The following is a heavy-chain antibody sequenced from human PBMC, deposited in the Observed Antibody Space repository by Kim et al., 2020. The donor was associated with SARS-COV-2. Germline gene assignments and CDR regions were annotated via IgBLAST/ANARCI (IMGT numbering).Heavy chain of an antibody. J-gene: IGHJ5*02. CDR2: IYYSGST. V-gene: IGHV4-39*01. CDR1: GGSISSSSYY. Sequence: SETLSLTCTVSGGSISSSSYYWGWIRQPPGKGLEWIGSIYYSGSTYYNPSLKSRVTISVDTSKNQFSLKLSSVTAADTAVYYCARHDMHYSSGWYRQLSARFDPWGQGTLVTVSS. CDR3: ARHDMHYSSGWYRQLSARFDP. D-gene: IGHD6-19*01.